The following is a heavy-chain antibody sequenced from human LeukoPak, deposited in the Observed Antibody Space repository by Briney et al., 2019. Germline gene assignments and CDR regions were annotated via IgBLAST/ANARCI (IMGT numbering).Heavy chain of an antibody. V-gene: IGHV1-8*03. J-gene: IGHJ4*02. CDR1: GYTFTSYD. CDR2: MNPNSGNT. D-gene: IGHD5-24*01. CDR3: ARDRVDGLPDY. Sequence: ASVKASCKASGYTFTSYDINWVRQATGQGLEWMGWMNPNSGNTGYAQKFQGRVTITRNTSISTAYMELSSLRSEDTAVYYCARDRVDGLPDYWGQGTLVTVSS.